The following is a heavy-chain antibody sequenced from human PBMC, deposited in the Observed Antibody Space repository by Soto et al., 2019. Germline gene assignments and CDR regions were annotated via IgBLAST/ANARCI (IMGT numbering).Heavy chain of an antibody. CDR3: ARGEVVVVAASTQVWFDP. J-gene: IGHJ5*02. V-gene: IGHV1-69*13. CDR1: GGTFSSYA. D-gene: IGHD2-15*01. CDR2: IIPIFGTA. Sequence: SVKVSCKASGGTFSSYAISWVRQAPGQGLEWMGGIIPIFGTANYAQKFQGRVTITADESTSTAYMELSSLRSEDTAVYYCARGEVVVVAASTQVWFDPWGQGTLVTV.